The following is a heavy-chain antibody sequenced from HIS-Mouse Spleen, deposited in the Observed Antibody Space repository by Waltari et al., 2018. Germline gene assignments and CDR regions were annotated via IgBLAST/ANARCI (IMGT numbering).Heavy chain of an antibody. Sequence: QVQLVESGGGVVQPGRSRRLPCGASGFTFSSCGMPWVRQAPGKGLEWVAVISYDGSNKYYADSVKGRFTISRDNSKNTLYLQMNSLRAEDTAVYYCAKDTSGSYSDYWGQGTLVTVSS. CDR3: AKDTSGSYSDY. CDR1: GFTFSSCG. J-gene: IGHJ4*02. V-gene: IGHV3-30*18. CDR2: ISYDGSNK. D-gene: IGHD1-26*01.